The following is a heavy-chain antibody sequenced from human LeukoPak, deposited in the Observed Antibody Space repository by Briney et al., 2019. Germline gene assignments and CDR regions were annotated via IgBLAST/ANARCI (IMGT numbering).Heavy chain of an antibody. CDR2: IYYSGST. J-gene: IGHJ4*02. Sequence: SETLSLTCTVSGGSISSSSYYWGWIRQPPGKGLEWIGSIYYSGSTYYNPSLKSRVTISVDTSKNQFSLKLSSVTAADTAVYYCARRDIVGATLDYWGQGTLVTVSS. V-gene: IGHV4-39*07. CDR1: GGSISSSSYY. D-gene: IGHD1-26*01. CDR3: ARRDIVGATLDY.